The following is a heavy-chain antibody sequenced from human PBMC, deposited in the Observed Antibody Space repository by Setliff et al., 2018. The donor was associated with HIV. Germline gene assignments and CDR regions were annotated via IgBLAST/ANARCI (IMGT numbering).Heavy chain of an antibody. D-gene: IGHD2-2*01. CDR3: ARKVGGDFDY. V-gene: IGHV4-34*01. CDR1: GGSFTNYY. CDR2: INNSGST. Sequence: SETLSLTCVVYGGSFTNYYWSWIRQPPGKGLECIGEINNSGSTNYNPSLKRRVAISVDQYKHQFSLKLISMTASETAVYFCARKVGGDFDYWGQGTLVTVSS. J-gene: IGHJ4*02.